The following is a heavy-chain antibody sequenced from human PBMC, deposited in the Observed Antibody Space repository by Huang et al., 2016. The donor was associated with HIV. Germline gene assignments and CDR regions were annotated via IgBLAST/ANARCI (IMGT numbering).Heavy chain of an antibody. Sequence: QVTLRESGPALVKPTQTLTLTCTFSGFSLSTSGMCVSWIRQPPGKALEWLALIDWDDDKYYTTSLKTRLNNSKYTSKNQVVLTMTNMDPVDTATYYCARITKSSYYYGSGSYDWFDPWGQGTLVTVSS. J-gene: IGHJ5*02. D-gene: IGHD3-10*01. CDR1: GFSLSTSGMC. CDR3: ARITKSSYYYGSGSYDWFDP. CDR2: IDWDDDK. V-gene: IGHV2-70*01.